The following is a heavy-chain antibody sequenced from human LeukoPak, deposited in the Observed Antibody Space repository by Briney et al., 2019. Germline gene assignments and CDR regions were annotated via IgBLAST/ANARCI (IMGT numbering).Heavy chain of an antibody. Sequence: GGSLRLSCAASGFTFSSYWMHWVRQAPGKGLVWVSRINSDGRSTSYADSVKGRFTISRDNAKNTLYLQMNRLRAEDTAVYYCARAGSSSWYSNRFDPWGQGTLVTVSS. CDR3: ARAGSSSWYSNRFDP. D-gene: IGHD6-13*01. CDR1: GFTFSSYW. V-gene: IGHV3-74*01. J-gene: IGHJ5*02. CDR2: INSDGRST.